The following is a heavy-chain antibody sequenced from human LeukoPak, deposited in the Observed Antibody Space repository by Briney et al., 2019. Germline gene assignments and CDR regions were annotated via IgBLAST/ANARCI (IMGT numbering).Heavy chain of an antibody. CDR3: AREGNRRAFDI. CDR2: IKQDGSEK. J-gene: IGHJ3*02. V-gene: IGHV3-7*01. Sequence: GGSLRLSCAASGFTFSSFWMSWVRQAPGKGLEWEANIKQDGSEKNYVDSVKGRFTISRDNAKNSLSLQMNSLRADDTAVYYCAREGNRRAFDIWGQGTMVTVSS. D-gene: IGHD1-14*01. CDR1: GFTFSSFW.